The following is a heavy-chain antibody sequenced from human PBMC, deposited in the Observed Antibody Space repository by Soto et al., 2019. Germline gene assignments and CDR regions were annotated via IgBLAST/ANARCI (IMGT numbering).Heavy chain of an antibody. J-gene: IGHJ4*02. CDR3: ARGRGAAADYVDF. CDR2: ISSSTSHT. V-gene: IGHV3-11*05. CDR1: GFTFSDYY. D-gene: IGHD6-13*01. Sequence: QVQLVESGGGLVKPGGSLRLSCAVSGFTFSDYYMTWIRQAPGKGLEWVSYISSSTSHTNYADSVKGRFTISRDNAKNSLFLQMNSPRAEDTAVYYCARGRGAAADYVDFWGQGTLVTVSS.